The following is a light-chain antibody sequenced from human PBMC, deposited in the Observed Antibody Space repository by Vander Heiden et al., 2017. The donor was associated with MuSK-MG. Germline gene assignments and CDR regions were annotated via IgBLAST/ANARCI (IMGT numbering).Light chain of an antibody. V-gene: IGLV2-14*01. CDR2: EVT. J-gene: IGLJ3*02. Sequence: QSALTQPASVSGSPGQSITISCTGTTSDIGAYNYVSWYQQHPGKAPNLILYEVTNRPSGVSNRFSGSKSGNTASLTISGLQAEDEADYYCSSYTSDATVVFGGETKLTGL. CDR1: TSDIGAYNY. CDR3: SSYTSDATVV.